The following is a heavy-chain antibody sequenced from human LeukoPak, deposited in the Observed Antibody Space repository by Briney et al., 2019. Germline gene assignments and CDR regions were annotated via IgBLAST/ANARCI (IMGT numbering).Heavy chain of an antibody. CDR3: ARGRIAAADHFFDY. CDR2: IYYSGST. Sequence: SETLSLTCTVSGGSISSYYWSWIRQPPGKGLEWIGYIYYSGSTNYNLSLKSRVTISVDTSKNQFSLKLSSVTAADTAVYYCARGRIAAADHFFDYWGQGTLVTVSS. J-gene: IGHJ4*02. CDR1: GGSISSYY. D-gene: IGHD6-13*01. V-gene: IGHV4-59*01.